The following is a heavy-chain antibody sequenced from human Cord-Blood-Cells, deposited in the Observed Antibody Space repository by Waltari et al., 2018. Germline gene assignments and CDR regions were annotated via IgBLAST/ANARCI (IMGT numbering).Heavy chain of an antibody. CDR1: GFTFTSSA. Sequence: QMQLVQSGPEVKKPGTSVKVSCKASGFTFTSSAVQWVRQARGQRLEWIGGFGVGSGNTNNAQKFQERVTITRDMSTSTAYMELSSLRSEDTAVYYCASSSERYYYYMDVWGKGTTVTVSS. V-gene: IGHV1-58*01. J-gene: IGHJ6*03. CDR2: FGVGSGNT. CDR3: ASSSERYYYYMDV.